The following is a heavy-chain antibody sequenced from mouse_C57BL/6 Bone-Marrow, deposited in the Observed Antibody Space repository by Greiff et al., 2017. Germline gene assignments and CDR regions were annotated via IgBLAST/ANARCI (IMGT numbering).Heavy chain of an antibody. V-gene: IGHV5-17*01. CDR2: ISSGSSTI. D-gene: IGHD1-1*01. J-gene: IGHJ1*03. CDR3: ARMITTVVRYFDV. CDR1: GFTCSDYG. Sequence: EVQLVESGGGLVKPGGSLKLSCAASGFTCSDYGMHWVRQAPEKGLEWVAYISSGSSTIYYADTVKGRFTISRDNAKNTLFLQMTSLRSEDTAMYYCARMITTVVRYFDVWGTATTVTVS.